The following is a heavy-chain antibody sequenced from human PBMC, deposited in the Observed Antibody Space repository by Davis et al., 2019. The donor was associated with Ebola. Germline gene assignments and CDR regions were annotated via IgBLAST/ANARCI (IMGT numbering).Heavy chain of an antibody. V-gene: IGHV4-34*01. Sequence: SETLSLTCAVYGGSFSGYYWSWIRQPPGKGLEWIGEINHSGSTNYNPSLKSRVTISVDTPKNQFSLKLSSVTAADTAVYYCARGPSVAGWDYWGQGTLVTVSS. CDR2: INHSGST. D-gene: IGHD6-19*01. CDR1: GGSFSGYY. J-gene: IGHJ4*02. CDR3: ARGPSVAGWDY.